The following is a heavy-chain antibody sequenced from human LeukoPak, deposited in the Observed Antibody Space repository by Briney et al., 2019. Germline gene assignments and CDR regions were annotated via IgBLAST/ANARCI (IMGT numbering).Heavy chain of an antibody. CDR2: ISSSSSTI. V-gene: IGHV3-48*04. CDR3: ARRPPRPYYGMDV. CDR1: GFTFSSYS. J-gene: IGHJ6*02. Sequence: GGSLRLSCAASGFTFSSYSMNWVRQAPGKGLEWVSYISSSSSTIYYADSVKGRFTISRDNAKNSLYLQMNSLRAEDTAVYYCARRPPRPYYGMDVWGQGTTVTVS.